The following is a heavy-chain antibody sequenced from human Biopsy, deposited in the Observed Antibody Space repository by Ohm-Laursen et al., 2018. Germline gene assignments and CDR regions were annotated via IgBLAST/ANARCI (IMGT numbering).Heavy chain of an antibody. CDR3: ARDYDTSGYYYVS. CDR1: GGSISNNNYY. D-gene: IGHD3-22*01. Sequence: PPGTLSLTCTVSGGSISNNNYYWGWIRQPPGKGLEWIGSIFYRGSTHYKPSLKSRVNISVDTSKNQFSLKLNFVTAADTAVYYCARDYDTSGYYYVSWGQGTLVTVSS. CDR2: IFYRGST. J-gene: IGHJ5*02. V-gene: IGHV4-39*01.